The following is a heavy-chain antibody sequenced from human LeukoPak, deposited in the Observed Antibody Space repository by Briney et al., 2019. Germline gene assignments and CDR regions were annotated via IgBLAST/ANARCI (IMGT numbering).Heavy chain of an antibody. CDR1: GGSFSGYY. Sequence: SETLSLTCAVYGGSFSGYYWSWIRQPPGKGLEWIGSIYHSGSTYYNPSLKSRVTISVDTSKNQFSLKLSSVTAADTAVYYCAGSTVVSEIDYWGQGTLVTVSS. J-gene: IGHJ4*02. CDR2: IYHSGST. V-gene: IGHV4-34*01. D-gene: IGHD4-23*01. CDR3: AGSTVVSEIDY.